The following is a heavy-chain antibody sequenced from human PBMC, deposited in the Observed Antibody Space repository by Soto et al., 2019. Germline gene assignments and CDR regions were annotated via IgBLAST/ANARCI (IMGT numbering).Heavy chain of an antibody. D-gene: IGHD3-22*01. CDR1: GGSFSGYF. V-gene: IGHV4-34*01. Sequence: QVQLHQWGAGLLKPSDTLSLTCAVYGGSFSGYFWTWIRQPPGKGLGGIAEINHSGNTNYSPSLKSRVTISLDTSKNQFSLKLSSVTAADTAVYYCARGLRDSSGYYHVHYFQHWGQGTLVTVSS. CDR3: ARGLRDSSGYYHVHYFQH. CDR2: INHSGNT. J-gene: IGHJ1*01.